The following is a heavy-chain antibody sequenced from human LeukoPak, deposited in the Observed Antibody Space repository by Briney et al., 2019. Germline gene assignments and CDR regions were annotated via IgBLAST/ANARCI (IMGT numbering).Heavy chain of an antibody. D-gene: IGHD2-15*01. CDR1: GFSFSSFG. J-gene: IGHJ4*02. V-gene: IGHV3-33*01. Sequence: PGGSLRLSCVSSGFSFSSFGMHWVRQAPGKGLEWVAGVWFDGSNENYAEFVKGRCTISRDNSKNTLYLEITGLRAEDSALYYCAREGGGTCSGFSCPGVDYWGRGTLVTVSS. CDR3: AREGGGTCSGFSCPGVDY. CDR2: VWFDGSNE.